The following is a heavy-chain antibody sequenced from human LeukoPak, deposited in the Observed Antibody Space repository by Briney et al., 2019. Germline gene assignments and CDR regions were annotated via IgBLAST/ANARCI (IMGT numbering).Heavy chain of an antibody. CDR3: AKDLRHSMVRGLFDY. D-gene: IGHD3-10*01. CDR2: ISYDGSNK. V-gene: IGHV3-30*18. J-gene: IGHJ4*02. Sequence: PGGSLRLSCAASGFTFSSYGMHWVRQAPGKGLEWVAVISYDGSNKYYADSVKGRFTISRDNSKNTLYLQMNSLRAEDTAVYYCAKDLRHSMVRGLFDYWGQGTLVTVSS. CDR1: GFTFSSYG.